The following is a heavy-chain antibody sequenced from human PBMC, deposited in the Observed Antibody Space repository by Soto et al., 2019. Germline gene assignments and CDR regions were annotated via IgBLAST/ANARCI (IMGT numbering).Heavy chain of an antibody. CDR3: ARVVKYSGSHYGDY. D-gene: IGHD1-26*01. Sequence: QVQLQESGRGLVKPSQTLSLTCTVSGGSINIGDYYWSWIRQPPGQGLEWIGYIYFNGNAYYNPSLKSRGTISVDTSKNKFSLQLSSVTAADTAVYYCARVVKYSGSHYGDYWGQGTLVTVSS. CDR2: IYFNGNA. CDR1: GGSINIGDYY. V-gene: IGHV4-30-4*01. J-gene: IGHJ4*02.